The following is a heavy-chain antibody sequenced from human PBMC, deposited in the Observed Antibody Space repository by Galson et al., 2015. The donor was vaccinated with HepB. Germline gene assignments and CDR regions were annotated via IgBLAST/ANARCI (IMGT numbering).Heavy chain of an antibody. D-gene: IGHD2/OR15-2a*01. CDR3: ARDLYGGVYYYYYYGMDV. CDR1: GFTFSSYW. Sequence: SLRLSCAASGFTFSSYWMSWVRQAPGKGLEWVANIKQDGSEKYYVDSVKGRFTISRDNAKNSLYLQMNSLRAEDTAVYYCARDLYGGVYYYYYYGMDVWGQGTTVTVSS. CDR2: IKQDGSEK. V-gene: IGHV3-7*03. J-gene: IGHJ6*02.